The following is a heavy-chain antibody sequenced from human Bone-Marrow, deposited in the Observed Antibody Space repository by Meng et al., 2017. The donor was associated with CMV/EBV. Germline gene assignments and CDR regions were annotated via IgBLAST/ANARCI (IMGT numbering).Heavy chain of an antibody. Sequence: GGSLRLSCAASGFTFSSYSMNWVRQAPGKGLEWVAFIRYDGSNKYYADSVKGRFTISRDNSKNTLYLQMNSLRAEDTAVYYCAKGDPIAAAGTDWGQGTLVTVSS. CDR3: AKGDPIAAAGTD. CDR1: GFTFSSYS. J-gene: IGHJ4*02. V-gene: IGHV3-30*02. CDR2: IRYDGSNK. D-gene: IGHD6-13*01.